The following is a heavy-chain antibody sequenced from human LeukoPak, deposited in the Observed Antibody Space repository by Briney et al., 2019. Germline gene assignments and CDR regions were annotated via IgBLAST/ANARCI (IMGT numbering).Heavy chain of an antibody. CDR1: GGSISSGSYY. CDR3: AREDRSGSYYNYPDYFDY. CDR2: IYTSGST. Sequence: SETLSLTCTVSGGSISSGSYYWSWIRQPAGKGLEWIGRIYTSGSTNYNPSLKSRVTISVDTSKNQFSLKLSSVTAADTAVYYCAREDRSGSYYNYPDYFDYWGQGTLVTVSS. J-gene: IGHJ4*02. D-gene: IGHD3-10*01. V-gene: IGHV4-61*02.